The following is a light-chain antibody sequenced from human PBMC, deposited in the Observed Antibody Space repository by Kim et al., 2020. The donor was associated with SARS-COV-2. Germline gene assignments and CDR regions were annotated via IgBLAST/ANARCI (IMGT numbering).Light chain of an antibody. V-gene: IGLV1-44*01. CDR2: SDN. J-gene: IGLJ3*02. CDR3: AAWDDSLKGWV. Sequence: GPGVHISCSGSSSNIGTSIVSWYQQLPGTAPSLLIYSDNQRPSGVPDRFSGSKSGTSASLAINGLQSEDEADYYCAAWDDSLKGWVFGGGTKLTVL. CDR1: SSNIGTSI.